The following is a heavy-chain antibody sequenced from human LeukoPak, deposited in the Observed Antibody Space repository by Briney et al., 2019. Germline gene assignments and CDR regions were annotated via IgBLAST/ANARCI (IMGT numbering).Heavy chain of an antibody. J-gene: IGHJ5*02. CDR2: INPNSGGT. CDR3: ARDRGLVVAATWWFDP. CDR1: GYTFTGYF. V-gene: IGHV1-2*02. D-gene: IGHD2-15*01. Sequence: GASVTVSCKASGYTFTGYFMHWVRPAPGQGLEWMGWINPNSGGTNYAQKFQGRVTMTRDTSISTAYMELSRLRSDDTAVYYCARDRGLVVAATWWFDPWGQGTLVTVSS.